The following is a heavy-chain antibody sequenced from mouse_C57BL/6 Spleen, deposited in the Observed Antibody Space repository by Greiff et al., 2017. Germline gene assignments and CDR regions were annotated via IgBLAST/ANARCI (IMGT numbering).Heavy chain of an antibody. J-gene: IGHJ4*01. D-gene: IGHD3-3*01. CDR1: GYTFTDYN. Sequence: VQLQQSGPELVKPGASVKIPCKASGYTFTDYNMDWVKQSHGKSLEWIGDINPNNGGTIYNQKFKGKATLTVDQSSSTAYMELRSLTSEDTAVYYCARRDGDYAMDYWGQGTSVTVSS. CDR2: INPNNGGT. CDR3: ARRDGDYAMDY. V-gene: IGHV1-18*01.